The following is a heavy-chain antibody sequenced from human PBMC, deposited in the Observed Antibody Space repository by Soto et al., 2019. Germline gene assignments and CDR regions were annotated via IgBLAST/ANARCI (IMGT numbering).Heavy chain of an antibody. J-gene: IGHJ5*02. D-gene: IGHD3-9*01. Sequence: SVKVSCKASGFTFSSSAVQWVRQARGQRLEWIGKIVVGSGNTNYAQKFQERVTITRDMSTSTAYMELSSLRSEDTAFYYCAAFDPGPMGFDPWGQGTLVTSP. CDR3: AAFDPGPMGFDP. CDR1: GFTFSSSA. V-gene: IGHV1-58*01. CDR2: IVVGSGNT.